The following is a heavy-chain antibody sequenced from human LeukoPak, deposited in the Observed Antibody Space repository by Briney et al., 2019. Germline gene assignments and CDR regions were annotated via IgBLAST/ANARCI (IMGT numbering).Heavy chain of an antibody. D-gene: IGHD3-22*01. CDR3: ARDWFLVDY. J-gene: IGHJ4*02. V-gene: IGHV3-21*01. CDR2: ISSSSSYI. CDR1: GFTFSSYA. Sequence: GGSLRLSCAASGFTFSSYAMSWVRQAPGKGLEWVSSISSSSSYIYYADSVKGRFTISRDNAKNSLYLQMNSLRAEDTAVYYCARDWFLVDYWGQGTLVTVSS.